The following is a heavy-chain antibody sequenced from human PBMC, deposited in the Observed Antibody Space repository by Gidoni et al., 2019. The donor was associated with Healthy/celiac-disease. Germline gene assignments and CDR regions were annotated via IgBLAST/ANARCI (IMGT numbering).Heavy chain of an antibody. V-gene: IGHV3-64D*06. D-gene: IGHD6-6*01. J-gene: IGHJ6*02. CDR2: ISSNGGST. CDR3: VKVKEQLGEGGYYYGMDV. Sequence: EVQLVESGGGLVQPGGSLRLSCSASGFTFSSYAMHWVRQAPGKGLEYVSAISSNGGSTYYADSVKGRFTISRDNSKNTLYLQMSSLRAEDTAVYYCVKVKEQLGEGGYYYGMDVWGQGTTVTVSS. CDR1: GFTFSSYA.